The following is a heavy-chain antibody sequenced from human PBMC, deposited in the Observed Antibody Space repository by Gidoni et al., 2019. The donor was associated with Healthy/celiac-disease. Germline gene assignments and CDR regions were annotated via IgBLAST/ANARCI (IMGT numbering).Heavy chain of an antibody. J-gene: IGHJ6*02. D-gene: IGHD3-3*01. CDR1: GYTFTSHD. CDR2: MNPNSGNT. Sequence: QVQLVQSGAEVKKPGASVKVSCKASGYTFTSHDINWVRQATGQGLEWMGWMNPNSGNTGYAQKFQGRVTMTRNTSISTAYMELSSLRSEDTAVYYCAGPLGEWSGYGMDVWGQGTTVTVSS. V-gene: IGHV1-8*01. CDR3: AGPLGEWSGYGMDV.